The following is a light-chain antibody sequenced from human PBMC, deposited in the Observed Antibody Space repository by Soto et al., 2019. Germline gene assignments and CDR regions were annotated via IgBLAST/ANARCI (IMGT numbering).Light chain of an antibody. J-gene: IGKJ5*01. CDR3: QEYHGSPIT. CDR2: DAS. CDR1: RTVSSNY. Sequence: TQSPATLSVSPGERATLSFRASRTVSSNYLAWCQQKPGQAPRLVIFDASNRASGTPERFSGSGSGTDFTLTIARLEPEDFAVYYCQEYHGSPITFGLGTRLEI. V-gene: IGKV3-20*01.